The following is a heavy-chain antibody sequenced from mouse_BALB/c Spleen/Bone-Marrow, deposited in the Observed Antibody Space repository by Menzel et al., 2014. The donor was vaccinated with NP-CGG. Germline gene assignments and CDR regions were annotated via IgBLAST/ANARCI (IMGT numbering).Heavy chain of an antibody. CDR3: ARFFNGGLDY. J-gene: IGHJ2*01. Sequence: DVQLVESGGGLVQPGGSLRLSCATSGFTFTDYYMSWVRQPPGKALEWLGFIRNKANGYTTEYSASVKGRFTISRDNSQSILYLQMNTLRAEDSATYYCARFFNGGLDYWGQGTTLTVSS. V-gene: IGHV7-3*02. CDR1: GFTFTDYY. CDR2: IRNKANGYTT.